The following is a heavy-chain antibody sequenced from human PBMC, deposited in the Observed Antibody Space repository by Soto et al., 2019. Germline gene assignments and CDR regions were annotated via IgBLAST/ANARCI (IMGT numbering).Heavy chain of an antibody. V-gene: IGHV3-30*18. Sequence: QVQLVESGGGVVQPGRSLRLSCAASGFTFNSYGMHWVRQAPGKGLEWVAVVSYDGSNKDYADSVKGRFTISRDNSKKTLSLQMNSLRAEDTAVYYGAKGSRGSGSYLDSFDYWGQGTLVPVSS. CDR3: AKGSRGSGSYLDSFDY. D-gene: IGHD3-10*01. J-gene: IGHJ4*02. CDR2: VSYDGSNK. CDR1: GFTFNSYG.